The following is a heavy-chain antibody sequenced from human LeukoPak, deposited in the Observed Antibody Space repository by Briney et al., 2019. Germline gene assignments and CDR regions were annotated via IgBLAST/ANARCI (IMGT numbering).Heavy chain of an antibody. CDR2: INHSGST. Sequence: PSETLSLTCAVYGGSFSGYYWSWLRQPPGKGLQWIGEINHSGSTSYNPSLKSRVTISVDPSKNQFSLKLSSVTAADTCVYYCARGAIRGYRPAAYLDYRGQGNLVTVSS. D-gene: IGHD5-18*01. CDR3: ARGAIRGYRPAAYLDY. J-gene: IGHJ4*02. V-gene: IGHV4-34*01. CDR1: GGSFSGYY.